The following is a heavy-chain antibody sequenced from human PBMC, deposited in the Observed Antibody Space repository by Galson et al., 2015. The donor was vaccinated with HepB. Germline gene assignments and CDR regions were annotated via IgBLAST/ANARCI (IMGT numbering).Heavy chain of an antibody. J-gene: IGHJ6*03. CDR3: ARGRPNSDRRYYDFLSNYSYMDV. CDR1: GYTFITYD. Sequence: SVKVSCKASGYTFITYDIAWVRQTTGQGLEWMGWMNPNSDYTGYAQKFQGRIIMTKNSSISTAYMELSSLRSEDTAVYYCARGRPNSDRRYYDFLSNYSYMDVWGKGTTVTVSS. V-gene: IGHV1-8*01. CDR2: MNPNSDYT. D-gene: IGHD3-3*01.